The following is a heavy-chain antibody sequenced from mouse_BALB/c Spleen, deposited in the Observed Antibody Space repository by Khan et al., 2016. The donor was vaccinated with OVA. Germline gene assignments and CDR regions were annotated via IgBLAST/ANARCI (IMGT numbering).Heavy chain of an antibody. J-gene: IGHJ2*01. V-gene: IGHV1-7*01. D-gene: IGHD2-12*01. CDR1: GYTFTTYW. CDR3: TIVIIDY. CDR2: INPTSGYT. Sequence: VQLQQSGAELAKPGASVKMSCKASGYTFTTYWMHWVKQRPGQGLEWIGYINPTSGYTAYHDKFKARATLSADKSSSTAYMQLNGLPSEYSAVYCYTIVIIDYCGQRTTLTLSS.